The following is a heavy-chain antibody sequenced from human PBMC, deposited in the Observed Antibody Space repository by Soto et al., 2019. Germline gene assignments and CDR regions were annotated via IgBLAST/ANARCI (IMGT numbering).Heavy chain of an antibody. CDR2: ISGSGGST. V-gene: IGHV3-23*01. CDR1: GFTFSTYA. J-gene: IGHJ4*02. CDR3: ALRQTGSYFDY. D-gene: IGHD1-26*01. Sequence: PGGSLRLSCEVSGFTFSTYAISWVRQAPGKGLEWVSAISGSGGSTYYTDSVKGRFTISRDNSKNTLYLQMNTLRAEDTALYYCALRQTGSYFDYFGQGYLVTLSS.